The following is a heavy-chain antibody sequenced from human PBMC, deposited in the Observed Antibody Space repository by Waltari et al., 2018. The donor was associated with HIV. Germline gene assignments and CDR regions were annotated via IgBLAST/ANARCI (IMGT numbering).Heavy chain of an antibody. Sequence: EVQLVESGGGLVKPGGSLRLSCAASGFTFSSYSMNWVRQAPGKGLEWGSSISSRSIYISYADSVKGRFTISRDNAKNSLYLQMNSLRAEDTAVYYCARQDSSGGNYYYGMDVWGQGTTVTVSS. CDR2: ISSRSIYI. CDR1: GFTFSSYS. V-gene: IGHV3-21*01. CDR3: ARQDSSGGNYYYGMDV. J-gene: IGHJ6*02. D-gene: IGHD3-22*01.